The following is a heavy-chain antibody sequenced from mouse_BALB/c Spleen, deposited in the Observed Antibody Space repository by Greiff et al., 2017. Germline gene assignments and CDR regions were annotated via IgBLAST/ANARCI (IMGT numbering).Heavy chain of an antibody. CDR2: IDPENGNT. CDR3: ARLVLYYGSSYYFDY. CDR1: GFNIKDYY. J-gene: IGHJ2*01. D-gene: IGHD1-1*01. Sequence: VQLQQSGAELVRPGALVKLSCKASGFNIKDYYMHWVKQRPEQGLEWIGWIDPENGNTIYDPKFQGKASITADTSSNTAYLQLSSLTSEDTAVYYCARLVLYYGSSYYFDYWGQGTTLTVSS. V-gene: IGHV14-1*02.